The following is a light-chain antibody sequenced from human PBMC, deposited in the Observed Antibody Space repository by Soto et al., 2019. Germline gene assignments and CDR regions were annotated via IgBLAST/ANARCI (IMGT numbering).Light chain of an antibody. CDR1: QSVSSSY. CDR3: QQRSNWPIT. V-gene: IGKV3D-20*02. J-gene: IGKJ5*01. CDR2: DAS. Sequence: EIVLTQSPDTLSLSPGERATLSFRASQSVSSSYLAWYQQKPGQPPRLLIYDASTRATGIPARFSGSGSRTDFTLTISSLEPEDFAVYYCQQRSNWPITFGQGTRLEIK.